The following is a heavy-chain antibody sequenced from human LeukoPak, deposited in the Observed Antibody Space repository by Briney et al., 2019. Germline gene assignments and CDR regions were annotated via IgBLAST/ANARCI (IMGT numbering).Heavy chain of an antibody. J-gene: IGHJ3*02. V-gene: IGHV4-30-2*01. CDR2: IYHSGST. D-gene: IGHD2-2*02. CDR3: ARARTPSQDIVVVPAAIAQPFDAFDI. CDR1: GGSISSGGYY. Sequence: SETLSLTCTVSGGSISSGGYYWSWIRQPPGKGLEWIGYIYHSGSTYYNPSLKSRVTISVDRSKNQFSLKLSSVTAADTAVYYCARARTPSQDIVVVPAAIAQPFDAFDIWGQGTMVTVSS.